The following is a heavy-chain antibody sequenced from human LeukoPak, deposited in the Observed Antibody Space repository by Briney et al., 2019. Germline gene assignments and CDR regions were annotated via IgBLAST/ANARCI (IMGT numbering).Heavy chain of an antibody. V-gene: IGHV4-4*07. CDR2: IYTSGST. Sequence: SETLSLTCPVSGGSISSYYWSWIRQPAGKGLEWIGRIYTSGSTNYNPSLKSRVTMSVDTSKNQFSLKLSSVTAADTAVYYCARAAGSSSVYNWFDPWGQGTLVTVSS. CDR1: GGSISSYY. D-gene: IGHD6-13*01. J-gene: IGHJ5*02. CDR3: ARAAGSSSVYNWFDP.